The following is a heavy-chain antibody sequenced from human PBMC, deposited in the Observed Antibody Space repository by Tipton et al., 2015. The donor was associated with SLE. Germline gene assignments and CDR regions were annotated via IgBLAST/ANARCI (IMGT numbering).Heavy chain of an antibody. J-gene: IGHJ4*02. CDR3: ARGAGAGYSSSWYTFDY. Sequence: LRLSCTVSGGSISSGSYYWSWIRQPAGKGLEWIGRIYTSGSTNYNPSLKSRVTISVDTSKNQFSLKLSSVTAADTAVYYCARGAGAGYSSSWYTFDYWGQGTLVTVSS. V-gene: IGHV4-61*02. D-gene: IGHD6-13*01. CDR1: GGSISSGSYY. CDR2: IYTSGST.